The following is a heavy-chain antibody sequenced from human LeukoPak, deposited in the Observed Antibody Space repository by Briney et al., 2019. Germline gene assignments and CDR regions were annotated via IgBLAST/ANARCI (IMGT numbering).Heavy chain of an antibody. J-gene: IGHJ3*01. Sequence: GGSLRLSCAASGFTFSSSWLHWVRQAPGRGLVWVSRISSDETNTAYGDSVKGRFTISRDNAKNTLYLQMNSLRVDDTGVYYCARGDWGSALSWGRGTMVTVSS. CDR3: ARGDWGSALS. V-gene: IGHV3-74*01. D-gene: IGHD7-27*01. CDR2: ISSDETNT. CDR1: GFTFSSSW.